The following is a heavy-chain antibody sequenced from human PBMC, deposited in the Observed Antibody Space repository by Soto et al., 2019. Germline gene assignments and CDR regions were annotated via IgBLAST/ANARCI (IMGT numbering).Heavy chain of an antibody. Sequence: QVQLVQSGAEVKKPGASVKVSCKPSGYTFNTYYLHWVRQAPGQALEWMGVIHPSGGGTTYAQKFLGRVTVTREPSTTTVFMELSSLRSDDTAVYYCARGGHIAVVTASFDYWGQGTLVTVSS. CDR3: ARGGHIAVVTASFDY. V-gene: IGHV1-46*02. D-gene: IGHD2-21*02. J-gene: IGHJ4*02. CDR1: GYTFNTYY. CDR2: IHPSGGGT.